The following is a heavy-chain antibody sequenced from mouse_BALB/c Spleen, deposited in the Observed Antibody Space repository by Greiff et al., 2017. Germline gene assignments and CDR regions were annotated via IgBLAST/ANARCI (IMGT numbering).Heavy chain of an antibody. D-gene: IGHD1-1*01. Sequence: EVKVVESGGGLVQPGGSRKLSCAASGFTFSSFGMHWVRQAPEKGLEWVAYISSGSSTIYYADTVKGRFTISRDNPKNTLFLQMTSLRSEDTAMYYCARPRNYYGSSFFAYWGQGTLVTVSA. J-gene: IGHJ3*01. CDR1: GFTFSSFG. CDR3: ARPRNYYGSSFFAY. CDR2: ISSGSSTI. V-gene: IGHV5-17*02.